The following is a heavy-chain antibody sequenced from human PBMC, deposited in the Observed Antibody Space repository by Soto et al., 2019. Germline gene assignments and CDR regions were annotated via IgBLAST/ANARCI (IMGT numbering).Heavy chain of an antibody. V-gene: IGHV3-64D*06. D-gene: IGHD6-13*01. CDR3: VKDRDRSSWYFSPFDL. Sequence: GGSLRLSCSGSGFTFSGYAMHWVRQAPGKGLEYVSGISNNGGSTYYTDSVKGRFTISRDNSKNTLYLLMSSLRTEDTAVYYCVKDRDRSSWYFSPFDLWGRGTLVTVSS. CDR1: GFTFSGYA. CDR2: ISNNGGST. J-gene: IGHJ2*01.